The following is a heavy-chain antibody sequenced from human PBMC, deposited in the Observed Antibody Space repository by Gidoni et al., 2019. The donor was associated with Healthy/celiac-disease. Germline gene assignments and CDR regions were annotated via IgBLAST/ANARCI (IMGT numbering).Heavy chain of an antibody. CDR2: ISGSGYST. V-gene: IGHV3-23*01. CDR3: AKTLDSSAWYYFDY. CDR1: GFTFSSYA. Sequence: EVQLLESGGGLVQPGGSRRLSCAASGFTFSSYAMSWVRQAPGKGLEWVSAISGSGYSTYYADSVKGRFTISRDNPKNTLYLQVNSLRAEDTAVYYCAKTLDSSAWYYFDYWGQGTLVTVSS. J-gene: IGHJ4*02. D-gene: IGHD6-19*01.